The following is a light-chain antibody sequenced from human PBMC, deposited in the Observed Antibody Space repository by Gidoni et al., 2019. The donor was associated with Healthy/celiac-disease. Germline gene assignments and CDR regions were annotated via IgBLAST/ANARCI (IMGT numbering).Light chain of an antibody. CDR2: GNS. V-gene: IGLV1-40*01. J-gene: IGLJ2*01. CDR3: QSYDSSLPVV. Sequence: QSVLTQPPSVSGAPGQGVTISCTGSSSNIGAGYDVHWYQQLPGTAPKLLIYGNSNRPSGVPDRFSGSKSGTSASLAITGLQAEDEADYYCQSYDSSLPVVFGGGTKLTVL. CDR1: SSNIGAGYD.